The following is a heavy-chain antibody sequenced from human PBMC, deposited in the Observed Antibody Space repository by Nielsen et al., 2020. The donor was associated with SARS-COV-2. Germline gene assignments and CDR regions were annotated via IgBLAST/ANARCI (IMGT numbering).Heavy chain of an antibody. J-gene: IGHJ4*02. CDR3: ARHGLSMTTVTPDY. CDR2: IDPSDSYT. V-gene: IGHV5-10-1*04. Sequence: VRQMPGKGLEWMGRIDPSDSYTNYSPSFQGQVTISADKSISTAYLQWSSLKASDTAMYYCARHGLSMTTVTPDYWGQGTLVTVSS. D-gene: IGHD4-11*01.